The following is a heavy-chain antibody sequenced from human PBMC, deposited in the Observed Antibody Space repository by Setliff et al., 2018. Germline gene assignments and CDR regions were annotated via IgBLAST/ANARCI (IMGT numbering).Heavy chain of an antibody. Sequence: ASVKVSCKASGYTFISYDINWVRQAPGQGLEWMGWIGAYNGNTKYAQKFQGRVTMTRDTSTSPAYMELRSLRSDDTAVYYWARVTIAVAGYFDFWGQGTLVTVSS. CDR1: GYTFISYD. CDR3: ARVTIAVAGYFDF. D-gene: IGHD6-19*01. V-gene: IGHV1-18*01. J-gene: IGHJ4*02. CDR2: IGAYNGNT.